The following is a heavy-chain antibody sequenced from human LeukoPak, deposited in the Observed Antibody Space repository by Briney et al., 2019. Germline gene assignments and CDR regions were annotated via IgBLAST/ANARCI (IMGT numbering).Heavy chain of an antibody. Sequence: KPGESLKISCKGSGYSFTSYWIGWVRQMPGKGLEWMGIIYPGDSDTRYSPSFQGQVTISADKSISTAYLQWSSLKASDTAMYYCARNPQYIVGASLVPRRGYYFDYWGQGTLVTVSS. V-gene: IGHV5-51*01. J-gene: IGHJ4*02. CDR2: IYPGDSDT. CDR3: ARNPQYIVGASLVPRRGYYFDY. CDR1: GYSFTSYW. D-gene: IGHD1-26*01.